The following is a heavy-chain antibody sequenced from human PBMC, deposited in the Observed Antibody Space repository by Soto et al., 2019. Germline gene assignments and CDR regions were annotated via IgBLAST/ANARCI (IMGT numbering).Heavy chain of an antibody. J-gene: IGHJ3*02. D-gene: IGHD4-17*01. V-gene: IGHV4-4*02. CDR1: GVSISSSNW. CDR2: IYHSGST. Sequence: QVQLQESGPGLVKPSGTLSLTCGVSGVSISSSNWWNWVRQPPGKGLEWIGEIYHSGSTNYNPSLKSRLTISVDKSKNQFSLKLSSVTAAYTAVYYCARVDYGDYVSFAFDIWGRGTMVTVSS. CDR3: ARVDYGDYVSFAFDI.